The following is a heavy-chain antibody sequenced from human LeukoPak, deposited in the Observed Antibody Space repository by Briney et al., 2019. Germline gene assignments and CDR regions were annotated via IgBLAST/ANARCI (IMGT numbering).Heavy chain of an antibody. CDR1: GFNFSDYE. CDR2: ISSAGSNK. D-gene: IGHD3-10*01. CDR3: AKDGDYGSGSYYLHFDY. J-gene: IGHJ4*02. V-gene: IGHV3-48*03. Sequence: GGSLRLSCVASGFNFSDYEMSWVRQAPGKGLEWVSYISSAGSNKYHSDSVRGRFTISRDNAKNSLYLQMNSLRAEDTAVYYCAKDGDYGSGSYYLHFDYWGQGTLVTVSS.